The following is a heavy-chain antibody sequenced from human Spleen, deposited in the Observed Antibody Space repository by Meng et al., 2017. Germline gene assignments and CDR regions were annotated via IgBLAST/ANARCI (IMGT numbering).Heavy chain of an antibody. CDR3: AKDRGGYDT. D-gene: IGHD2-15*01. J-gene: IGHJ5*02. V-gene: IGHV3-23*01. Sequence: GESLKISCAASGFTFSNYWMSWVRQAPGKGLEWVSAISGSGGSTYYADSVKGRFTISRDNSKNTLYLQMNSLRAEDTAVYYCAKDRGGYDTWGQGTLVTVSS. CDR1: GFTFSNYW. CDR2: ISGSGGST.